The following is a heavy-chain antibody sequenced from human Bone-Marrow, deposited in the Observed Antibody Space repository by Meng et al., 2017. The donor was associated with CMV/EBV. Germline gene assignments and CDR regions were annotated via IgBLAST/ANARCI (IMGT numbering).Heavy chain of an antibody. J-gene: IGHJ4*02. CDR1: GYTFTGYY. CDR3: AERLTY. Sequence: ASVKVSCKASGYTFTGYYMHWVRQAPGQGLEWMGWINPNSGGTNYAQKFQGRVTMTRDMSTSTAYMELSSLRSEDTDVYYCAERLTYWGQGTLVPVYS. V-gene: IGHV1-2*02. D-gene: IGHD6-25*01. CDR2: INPNSGGT.